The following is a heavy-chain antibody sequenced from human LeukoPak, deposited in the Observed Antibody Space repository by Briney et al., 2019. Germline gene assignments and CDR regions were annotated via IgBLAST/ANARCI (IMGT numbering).Heavy chain of an antibody. CDR3: VKDKYPVVVAATLDY. D-gene: IGHD2-15*01. CDR2: ISITGSTV. CDR1: GFTFSSYE. J-gene: IGHJ4*02. V-gene: IGHV3-48*03. Sequence: PGGSLRLSCAASGFTFSSYEMNWVRQAPGKGLECVLYISITGSTVYYAHSVKGRFTISRDNAKNMLYLQMKSLRAEDTAVYYCVKDKYPVVVAATLDYWGQGVLVTVSS.